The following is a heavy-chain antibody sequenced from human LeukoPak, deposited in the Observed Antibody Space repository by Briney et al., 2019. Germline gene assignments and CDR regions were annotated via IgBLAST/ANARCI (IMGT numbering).Heavy chain of an antibody. V-gene: IGHV3-21*01. CDR1: GFTFSSYD. D-gene: IGHD3-3*01. Sequence: GGSLRLSCAASGFTFSSYDMNWVRQAPGKGLEWFSSISSRSTSIYYADSVKGRFTISRDNAKNSLYLQMNSLGAEDTAVYWCARDYIAYDPLDYWGQGTLVTVSS. CDR3: ARDYIAYDPLDY. CDR2: ISSRSTSI. J-gene: IGHJ4*02.